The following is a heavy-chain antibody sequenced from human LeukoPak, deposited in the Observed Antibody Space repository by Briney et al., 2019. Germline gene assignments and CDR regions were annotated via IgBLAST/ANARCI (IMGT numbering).Heavy chain of an antibody. Sequence: GASVKVSCKASGFTFTSSAVQWVRQARGQRLGWIGWIVVGSGNTNYAQKFQERVTITKDMSTSTAYMELSSLRSEDTAVYYCAAGPRRMAGTIFDYWGQGTLVTVSS. J-gene: IGHJ4*02. V-gene: IGHV1-58*01. D-gene: IGHD6-19*01. CDR3: AAGPRRMAGTIFDY. CDR1: GFTFTSSA. CDR2: IVVGSGNT.